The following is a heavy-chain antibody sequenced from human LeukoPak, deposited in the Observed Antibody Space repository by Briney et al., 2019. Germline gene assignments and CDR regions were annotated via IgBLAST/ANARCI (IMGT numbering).Heavy chain of an antibody. CDR2: IIPIFGTA. J-gene: IGHJ4*02. D-gene: IGHD2-8*01. CDR3: ARLYCTNGVCNTYFDY. Sequence: ASVKVSCKASGGTFSSYAISWVRQAPGQGLEWMGGIIPIFGTANYAQKFQGRVTITTDESTSTAYMELSSLRSEDTAVYYCARLYCTNGVCNTYFDYWGQGTLVTVSS. V-gene: IGHV1-69*05. CDR1: GGTFSSYA.